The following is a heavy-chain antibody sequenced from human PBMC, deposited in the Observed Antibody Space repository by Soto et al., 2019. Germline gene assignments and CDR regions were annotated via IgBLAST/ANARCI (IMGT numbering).Heavy chain of an antibody. D-gene: IGHD3-10*01. J-gene: IGHJ6*02. CDR2: IRSKAYGGTT. Sequence: GGSLRLSCTASGFTFGDYAMSWVRQAPGKGLEWVGFIRSKAYGGTTEYAASVKGRFTISRDDSKSIAYLQMNSLKTEDTAVYYCTRGTEYGSGSYQKGYYYYYGMDVWGQGTTVTVSS. V-gene: IGHV3-49*04. CDR1: GFTFGDYA. CDR3: TRGTEYGSGSYQKGYYYYYGMDV.